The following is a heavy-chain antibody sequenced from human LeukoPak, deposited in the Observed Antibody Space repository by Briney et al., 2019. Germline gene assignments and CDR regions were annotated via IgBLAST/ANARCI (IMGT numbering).Heavy chain of an antibody. CDR1: GGSISSYY. Sequence: SETLSLTCTVSGGSISSYYWSWIRQPPGKGLEWIGYIYYSGSTNYNPSLKSRVTISVDTSKNQFSLKLSSVTAADTAVYYCARRKRNSPFDYWGQGTLVTVSS. V-gene: IGHV4-59*01. D-gene: IGHD1-14*01. J-gene: IGHJ4*02. CDR2: IYYSGST. CDR3: ARRKRNSPFDY.